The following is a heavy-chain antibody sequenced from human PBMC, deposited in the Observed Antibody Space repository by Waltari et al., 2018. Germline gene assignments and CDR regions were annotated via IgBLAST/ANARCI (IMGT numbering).Heavy chain of an antibody. Sequence: QLQLQESGPGLVKPSETLSLTCTVAGGSLSSRTYYWGWIRQPPGKGLEWIGTIHYSGSTKYNPSLKSRVTISVDTSKNQFSLNLRSVTAADTAIYYCARQYDFYDSSGYLDYWGQGILGTVSS. D-gene: IGHD3-22*01. V-gene: IGHV4-39*07. CDR2: IHYSGST. CDR1: GGSLSSRTYY. J-gene: IGHJ4*02. CDR3: ARQYDFYDSSGYLDY.